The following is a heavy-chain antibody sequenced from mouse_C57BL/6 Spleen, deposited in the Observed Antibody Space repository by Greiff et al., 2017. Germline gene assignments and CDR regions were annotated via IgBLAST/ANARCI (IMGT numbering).Heavy chain of an antibody. D-gene: IGHD1-1*02. V-gene: IGHV1-39*01. J-gene: IGHJ4*01. CDR3: ASPLLWSYYYAMDY. Sequence: VQLKQSGPELVKPGASVKISCKASGYSFTDYNMNWVKQSNGKSLEWIGVINPNYGTTSYNQKFKGKATLTVDKSSSTAYMQLNSLTSEDSAVYYCASPLLWSYYYAMDYWGQGTSVTVSS. CDR2: INPNYGTT. CDR1: GYSFTDYN.